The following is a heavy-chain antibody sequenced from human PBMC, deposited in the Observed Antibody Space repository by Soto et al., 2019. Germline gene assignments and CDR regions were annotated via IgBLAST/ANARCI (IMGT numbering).Heavy chain of an antibody. Sequence: QGQLVQSGVEVKKPGASVKVSCSASGNTFTNFGVTWVRQAPGQGLGWLGWISPYTDDPSYAQKFQGRVTMTIDTSTSTAYLVMRSLPSDDTAVYYCARVIPGAEAWFHPWGQGTLVTVSS. D-gene: IGHD2-8*02. J-gene: IGHJ5*02. V-gene: IGHV1-18*01. CDR2: ISPYTDDP. CDR3: ARVIPGAEAWFHP. CDR1: GNTFTNFG.